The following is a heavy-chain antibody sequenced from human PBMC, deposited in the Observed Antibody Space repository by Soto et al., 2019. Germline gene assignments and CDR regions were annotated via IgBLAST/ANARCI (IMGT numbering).Heavy chain of an antibody. CDR2: GSGSGGST. V-gene: IGHV3-23*01. D-gene: IGHD4-17*01. Sequence: GESLSLCSAAAGLTFSGYAVSCVRQAPGKGLEWVSAGSGSGGSTYYADSVKGRFTISRDNSINTLYLQMRSLRPEDTAVYYCAHPRGYGVFDAVDIWGQGTMVT. CDR3: AHPRGYGVFDAVDI. CDR1: GLTFSGYA. J-gene: IGHJ3*02.